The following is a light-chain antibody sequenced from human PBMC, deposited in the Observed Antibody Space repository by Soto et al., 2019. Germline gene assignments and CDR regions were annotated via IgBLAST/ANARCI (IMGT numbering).Light chain of an antibody. CDR3: GADHGSGSNFVVV. CDR1: SGYSNYK. J-gene: IGLJ2*01. Sequence: QPVLTQPPSASASLGASVTLTCTLSSGYSNYKVDWYQQRPGKGPRFVMRVGTGGIVGSKGDGIPDRFSVLGSGLNRYLTIKNIQEEDDSDDYCGADHGSGSNFVVVFGGGTKLTVL. CDR2: VGTGGIVG. V-gene: IGLV9-49*01.